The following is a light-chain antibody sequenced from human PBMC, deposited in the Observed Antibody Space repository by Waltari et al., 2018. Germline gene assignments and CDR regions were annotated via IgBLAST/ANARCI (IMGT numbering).Light chain of an antibody. CDR3: QSYDNSLSGSV. CDR2: TYT. CDR1: SSNIGAGYD. V-gene: IGLV1-40*01. J-gene: IGLJ2*01. Sequence: QSVLTQPPSVSAAPGQRVTISCTGSSSNIGAGYDIHWYQLIPGTAPKLLNYTYTKRHSGVPDRYSGSNAGTSASLAIPGLHAEDEADYYCQSYDNSLSGSVFGGGTKLTVL.